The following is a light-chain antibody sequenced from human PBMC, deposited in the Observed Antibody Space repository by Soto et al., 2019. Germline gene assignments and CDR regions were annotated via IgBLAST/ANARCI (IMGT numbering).Light chain of an antibody. J-gene: IGKJ1*01. CDR2: DTF. CDR1: QSVSSSY. V-gene: IGKV3-20*01. Sequence: EIELTQSPGTLSLSPGERATLSCRASQSVSSSYLAWYQQKPGQAPRLLIYDTFSRATDIPDRFSGGGSGTEFTLTISGLEPEDFAVYYCQQYGTSPQTFGQGTKVEIK. CDR3: QQYGTSPQT.